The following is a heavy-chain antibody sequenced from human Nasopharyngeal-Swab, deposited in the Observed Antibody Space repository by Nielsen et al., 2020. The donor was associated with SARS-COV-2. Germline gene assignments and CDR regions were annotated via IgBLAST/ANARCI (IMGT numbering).Heavy chain of an antibody. J-gene: IGHJ4*02. CDR3: ARVGSLGVNIDY. CDR2: ISSSSTYI. Sequence: GSLRLSCVGSGFSFGTSSFTWVRQAPGKGLEWVSSISSSSTYIYYPDSVKGRFTISRDNAKKSVFLQMNSLRAEDTAVYYCARVGSLGVNIDYWGQGTLVSVSS. V-gene: IGHV3-21*01. D-gene: IGHD1-26*01. CDR1: GFSFGTSS.